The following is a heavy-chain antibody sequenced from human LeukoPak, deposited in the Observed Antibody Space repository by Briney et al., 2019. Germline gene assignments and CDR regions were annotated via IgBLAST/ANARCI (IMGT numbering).Heavy chain of an antibody. CDR3: AKDAYGDFSAPFDS. CDR1: GFTFSSYS. D-gene: IGHD4-17*01. Sequence: GGSLRLSCAASGFTFSSYSMNWVRQAPGKGLEWVSYISSSSSTIYYADSVKGRFTISRDSSHTTLYLQMTSLKIDDTATYYCAKDAYGDFSAPFDSWGQGALVIVSS. CDR2: ISSSSSTI. V-gene: IGHV3-48*01. J-gene: IGHJ4*02.